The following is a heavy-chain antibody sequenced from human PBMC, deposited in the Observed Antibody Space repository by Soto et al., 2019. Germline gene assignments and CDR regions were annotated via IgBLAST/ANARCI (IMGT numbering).Heavy chain of an antibody. Sequence: EVQLVESGGGLVLPGRSLRLSCAASGFTFSRCWMHWVRQAPGKGLVWVSRISSYGSDTHYADSVKGRFTISRDNAKNTLYLQMNSLRADDTAVYYCASNYAYAEGYYWYGIDVWGQGTTVTVSS. D-gene: IGHD3-16*01. J-gene: IGHJ6*02. CDR1: GFTFSRCW. CDR3: ASNYAYAEGYYWYGIDV. CDR2: ISSYGSDT. V-gene: IGHV3-74*01.